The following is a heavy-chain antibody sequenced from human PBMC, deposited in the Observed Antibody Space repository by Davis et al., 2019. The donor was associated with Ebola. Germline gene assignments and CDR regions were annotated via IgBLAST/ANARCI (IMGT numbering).Heavy chain of an antibody. CDR1: GYTFTSYG. Sequence: ASVKVSCKASGYTFTSYGINWVRQATGQGLEWMGWMNPNSGNTGYAQKFQGRVTMTRNTSISTAYMELSSLRSEDTAVYYCARGPWVVVPAAIYYYYGMDVWGQGTTVTVSS. V-gene: IGHV1-8*02. CDR2: MNPNSGNT. CDR3: ARGPWVVVPAAIYYYYGMDV. D-gene: IGHD2-2*01. J-gene: IGHJ6*02.